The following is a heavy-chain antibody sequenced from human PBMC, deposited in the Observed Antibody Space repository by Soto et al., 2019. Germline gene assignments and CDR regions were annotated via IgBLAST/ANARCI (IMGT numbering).Heavy chain of an antibody. CDR1: SGSIGTYF. D-gene: IGHD1-26*01. J-gene: IGHJ3*02. CDR2: IYYSGTT. CDR3: ARGRGGTYDAFDI. Sequence: QVQLRESGPGLVKPSETLSLTCTVSSGSIGTYFWSWIRQPPGKGLKWIGYIYYSGTTNYNPSLKSRVTIFLDTSKNQFSLRLSSVTAADTAVYYCARGRGGTYDAFDIWGQGTLVTVSS. V-gene: IGHV4-59*01.